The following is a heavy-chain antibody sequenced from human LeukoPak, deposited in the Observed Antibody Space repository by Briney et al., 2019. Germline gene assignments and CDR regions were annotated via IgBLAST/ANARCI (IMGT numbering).Heavy chain of an antibody. CDR3: ASGGLGGYSYGSVYYGMDV. Sequence: GSLRLSCGASGFTFSSYGMHWVRQAPGKGLEWGAVIWYDGSNKYYADSVKGRLTISRDNSKNTLYLQMNSMRAEDTAVYYCASGGLGGYSYGSVYYGMDVWGQGTTVTVSS. D-gene: IGHD5-18*01. V-gene: IGHV3-33*01. CDR1: GFTFSSYG. J-gene: IGHJ6*02. CDR2: IWYDGSNK.